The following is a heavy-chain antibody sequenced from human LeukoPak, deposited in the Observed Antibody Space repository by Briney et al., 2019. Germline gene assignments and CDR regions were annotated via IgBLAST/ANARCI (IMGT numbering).Heavy chain of an antibody. CDR1: GGSISSSSYY. J-gene: IGHJ4*02. CDR3: ASPSEKGYCSGGSCYVFDY. CDR2: IYYSGST. Sequence: TSETLSLTCTVSGGSISSSSYYWGWIRQPPGKGLEWIGSIYYSGSTYYNPSLKSRVTISVDTSKNQFSLKLSSVTAADTAVYYCASPSEKGYCSGGSCYVFDYWGQGTLVTVSS. V-gene: IGHV4-39*01. D-gene: IGHD2-15*01.